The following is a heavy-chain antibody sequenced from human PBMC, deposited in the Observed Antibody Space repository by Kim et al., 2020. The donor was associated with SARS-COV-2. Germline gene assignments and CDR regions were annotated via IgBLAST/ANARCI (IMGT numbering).Heavy chain of an antibody. Sequence: GESLKISCKGSGYTSTNYWISWVCQMPGKGLEWMGRIDPSDSYTNYSPSFQGHVTISADKSISTAYLQWSSLKASDTAMYYCATSDEYLSGSYFDYWGQGTLVTVSS. D-gene: IGHD6-19*01. CDR2: IDPSDSYT. CDR3: ATSDEYLSGSYFDY. J-gene: IGHJ4*02. V-gene: IGHV5-10-1*01. CDR1: GYTSTNYW.